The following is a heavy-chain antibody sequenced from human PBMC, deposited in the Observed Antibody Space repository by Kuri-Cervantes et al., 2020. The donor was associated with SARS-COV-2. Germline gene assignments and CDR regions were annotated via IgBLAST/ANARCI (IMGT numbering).Heavy chain of an antibody. V-gene: IGHV3-11*04. CDR1: GFTFSGYY. J-gene: IGHJ4*02. CDR2: ISSSGTTI. Sequence: GGSLRLSCAASGFTFSGYYITWIRQAPGKGLEWVSYISSSGTTIYYADSVQGRFIISRDNAESSVYLQMNSLRAEDTAVYYCARDLRLGNSLDYWGQGTLVTVSS. D-gene: IGHD6-19*01. CDR3: ARDLRLGNSLDY.